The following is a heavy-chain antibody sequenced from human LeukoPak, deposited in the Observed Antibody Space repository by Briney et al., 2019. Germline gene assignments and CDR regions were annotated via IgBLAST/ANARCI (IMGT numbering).Heavy chain of an antibody. Sequence: SETLSLTCTVSGGSISSSTYYWGWIRQPPGKGLEWIGSIYYSGSTYYNPSLKSRVTISVDTSKNQFSPKLSSVTAADTAVYYCARVAPNWNSLPAVYYYYMDVWGKGTTVTVSS. D-gene: IGHD1-7*01. CDR3: ARVAPNWNSLPAVYYYYMDV. CDR2: IYYSGST. V-gene: IGHV4-39*07. CDR1: GGSISSSTYY. J-gene: IGHJ6*03.